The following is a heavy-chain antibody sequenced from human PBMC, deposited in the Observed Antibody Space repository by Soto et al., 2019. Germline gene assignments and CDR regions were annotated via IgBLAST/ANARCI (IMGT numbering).Heavy chain of an antibody. CDR2: IYHSGST. J-gene: IGHJ3*01. D-gene: IGHD2-15*01. CDR1: GGSISSGGYS. Sequence: PSETLSLTCAVSGGSISSGGYSWTWIRQPPGKGLEWIGYIYHSGSTYYNPSLKSRVTISGDRSKNQFTLNLSSVTAAETAVYYCDRPVDADDALDVWGQGTMVTVSS. CDR3: DRPVDADDALDV. V-gene: IGHV4-30-2*01.